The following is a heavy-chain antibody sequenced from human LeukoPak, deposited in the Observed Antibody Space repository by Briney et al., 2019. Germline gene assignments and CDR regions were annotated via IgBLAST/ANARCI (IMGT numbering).Heavy chain of an antibody. Sequence: GGSLRLSCAASGFTFSSYWMHWVRHTPGKGLVWVSRIKSDGSSTSYADSVKGRFTISRDNSKNTLYLQMNSLRAEDTAVYYCAWPDYYDSSGYYWGQGTLVTVSS. CDR2: IKSDGSST. CDR1: GFTFSSYW. J-gene: IGHJ4*02. D-gene: IGHD3-22*01. V-gene: IGHV3-74*01. CDR3: AWPDYYDSSGYY.